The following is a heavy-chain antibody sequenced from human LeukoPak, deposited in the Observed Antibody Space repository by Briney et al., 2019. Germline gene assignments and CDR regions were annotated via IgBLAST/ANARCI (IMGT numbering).Heavy chain of an antibody. Sequence: PGGSLRLSCAASGFTFSSYGMHWVRQAPGKGLEWVAVISYDGSNKYYADSVKGRFTISRDNSKNTLYLQMNSLRAEDTAVYYCAKDHYKAAAVDYWGQGTLVTVSS. CDR1: GFTFSSYG. CDR2: ISYDGSNK. CDR3: AKDHYKAAAVDY. J-gene: IGHJ4*02. D-gene: IGHD6-13*01. V-gene: IGHV3-30*18.